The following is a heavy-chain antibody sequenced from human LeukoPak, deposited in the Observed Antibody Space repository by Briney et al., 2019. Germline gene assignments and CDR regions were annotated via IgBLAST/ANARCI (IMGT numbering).Heavy chain of an antibody. CDR1: GGTFSSYA. D-gene: IGHD2-2*02. V-gene: IGHV1-69*13. J-gene: IGHJ4*02. Sequence: ASVKVSCKASGGTFSSYAISWVRQASGQGLEWMGGIIPIFGTANYAQKFQGRVTITADESTSTAYMELSSLRSEDTAVYYCAKDRGFRCSSTSCYTGPLDYWGQGTLVTVSS. CDR3: AKDRGFRCSSTSCYTGPLDY. CDR2: IIPIFGTA.